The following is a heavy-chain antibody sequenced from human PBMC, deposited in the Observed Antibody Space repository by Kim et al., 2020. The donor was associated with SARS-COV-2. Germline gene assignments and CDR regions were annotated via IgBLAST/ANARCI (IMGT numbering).Heavy chain of an antibody. Sequence: GGSLRLSCAASGFTFDDYAMHWVRQAPGKGLEWVSGISWNSGSIGYADSVKGRFTISRDNAKNSLYLQMNSLRAEDTALYYCAKDIVSDSYSSGWYFSMGVWGQGTTVTVSS. CDR2: ISWNSGSI. J-gene: IGHJ6*02. V-gene: IGHV3-9*01. D-gene: IGHD6-19*01. CDR1: GFTFDDYA. CDR3: AKDIVSDSYSSGWYFSMGV.